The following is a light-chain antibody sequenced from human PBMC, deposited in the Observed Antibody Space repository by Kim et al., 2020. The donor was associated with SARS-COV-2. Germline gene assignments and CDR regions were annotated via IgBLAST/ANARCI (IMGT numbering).Light chain of an antibody. CDR3: MQGTHWPFT. Sequence: QPASSSCRSSQSLVYGDGNTYLNWFHQRPGQSPRRLIYKVSNRDSGVPDRFSGSGSGTDFTLQISRVEAEDVGVYYCMQGTHWPFTFGPGTKWIS. CDR1: QSLVYGDGNTY. CDR2: KVS. V-gene: IGKV2-30*01. J-gene: IGKJ3*01.